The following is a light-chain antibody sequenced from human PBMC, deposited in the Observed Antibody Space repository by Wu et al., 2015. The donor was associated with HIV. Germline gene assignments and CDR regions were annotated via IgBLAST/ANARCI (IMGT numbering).Light chain of an antibody. CDR3: QQCGSSSFT. CDR2: GAS. J-gene: IGKJ3*01. CDR1: QSVSNNY. V-gene: IGKV3-20*01. Sequence: EIVLTQSPGTLSLSPGERATLSCRASQSVSNNYLAWYQLKPGKAPRLLIYGASSRAPGIPDRFSGSGSGTAFILTISRLEPEDFAVYYCQQCGSSSFTFGPGTKVDIK.